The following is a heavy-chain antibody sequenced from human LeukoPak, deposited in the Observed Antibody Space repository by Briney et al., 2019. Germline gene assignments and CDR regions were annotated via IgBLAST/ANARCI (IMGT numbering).Heavy chain of an antibody. V-gene: IGHV3-9*03. J-gene: IGHJ3*02. CDR1: GFTFSSYA. CDR3: AKSTRPRYSDGAFDI. Sequence: PGGSLRLSCAASGFTFSSYAMSWVRQAPGKGLEWVSGISWNSGSIGYADSVKGRFTISRDNAKNSLYLQMNSLRAEDMALYYCAKSTRPRYSDGAFDIWGQGTMVTVSS. CDR2: ISWNSGSI. D-gene: IGHD2-15*01.